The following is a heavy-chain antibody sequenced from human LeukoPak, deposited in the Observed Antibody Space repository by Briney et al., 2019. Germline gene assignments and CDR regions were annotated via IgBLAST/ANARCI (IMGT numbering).Heavy chain of an antibody. V-gene: IGHV4-38-2*01. D-gene: IGHD3-22*01. J-gene: IGHJ4*02. CDR3: ASTLPVYYSDSSGYYYDY. Sequence: SETLSLTCAVSGYSISSGYYWGWIRQPPGKGLEWIGSIYHSGSTYYNPSLKSRVTISVDTSKNQFSLKLSSVAAADTAVYYCASTLPVYYSDSSGYYYDYWGQGTLVTVSS. CDR1: GYSISSGYY. CDR2: IYHSGST.